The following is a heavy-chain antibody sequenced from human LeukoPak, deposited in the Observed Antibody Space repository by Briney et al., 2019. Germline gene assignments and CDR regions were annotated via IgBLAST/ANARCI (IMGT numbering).Heavy chain of an antibody. V-gene: IGHV4-38-2*01. Sequence: SETLSLTCAVSGYSISSGFYWAWIRQPPGKGLEWLGIIYYSGNTYYNPSLKSRLTISVDTSKNEFSLKLSSVTAADTAFYYCATNPPGRTYLQDWGQGTLVTVSS. D-gene: IGHD1-1*01. CDR1: GYSISSGFY. J-gene: IGHJ1*01. CDR3: ATNPPGRTYLQD. CDR2: IYYSGNT.